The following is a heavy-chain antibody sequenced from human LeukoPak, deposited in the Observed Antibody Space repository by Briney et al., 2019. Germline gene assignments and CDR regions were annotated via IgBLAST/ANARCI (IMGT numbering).Heavy chain of an antibody. D-gene: IGHD6-13*01. CDR3: AEGIYFDY. J-gene: IGHJ4*02. V-gene: IGHV4-34*01. Sequence: SEPLTLPCAVYGGSFSRYHWRWIRQPPGKGLEWIGEIKHSGSTNYNPSLKSRVTISVDTSKNQFSLKLSSVTAADTAVYYCAEGIYFDYWGQGTLATVPS. CDR1: GGSFSRYH. CDR2: IKHSGST.